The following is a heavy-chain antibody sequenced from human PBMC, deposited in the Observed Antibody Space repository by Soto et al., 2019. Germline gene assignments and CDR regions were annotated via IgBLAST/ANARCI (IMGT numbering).Heavy chain of an antibody. CDR1: GYTFNSDA. J-gene: IGHJ6*02. V-gene: IGHV1-3*01. Sequence: GASVTGSWQASGYTFNSDAIHWVRQAPGQRLEWMGWINAGNGNTKYAQKFQGRVTMSRDTSTITAYMELSSLRSEDTAVYYCARDNIVVVPENYESHYYYYGMDVWGQGTTVTVSS. CDR2: INAGNGNT. CDR3: ARDNIVVVPENYESHYYYYGMDV. D-gene: IGHD2-2*01.